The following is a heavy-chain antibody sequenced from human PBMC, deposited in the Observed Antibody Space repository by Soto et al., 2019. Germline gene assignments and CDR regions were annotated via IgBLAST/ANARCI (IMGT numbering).Heavy chain of an antibody. CDR3: ARLNGYCVSTNCHGYYGMDV. CDR1: GDFIGNDNY. V-gene: IGHV4-39*01. CDR2: IIYSGNI. J-gene: IGHJ6*04. Sequence: SDTPSLTCTVSGDFIGNDNYCGWFRQPPGKGLEWIGSIIYSGNIMYNPSLQSRLTLFVDTSKNQFSLKLNSVTAADTAVYYCARLNGYCVSTNCHGYYGMDVWGKGTTVT. D-gene: IGHD2-2*03.